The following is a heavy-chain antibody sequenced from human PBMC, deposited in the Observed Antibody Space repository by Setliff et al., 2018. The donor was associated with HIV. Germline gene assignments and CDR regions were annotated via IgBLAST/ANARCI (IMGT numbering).Heavy chain of an antibody. J-gene: IGHJ6*03. CDR2: IYYIGGT. CDR1: GGSISSHY. Sequence: SETLSLTCSVSGGSISSHYWSWIRQPPGKGLELIGYIYYIGGTNYNPSLKSRVTISIDTSKSQFSLKLTSVSAADTAIYYCARVPYPADYYMDAWGKGTTVTVSS. CDR3: ARVPYPADYYMDA. D-gene: IGHD6-19*01. V-gene: IGHV4-59*11.